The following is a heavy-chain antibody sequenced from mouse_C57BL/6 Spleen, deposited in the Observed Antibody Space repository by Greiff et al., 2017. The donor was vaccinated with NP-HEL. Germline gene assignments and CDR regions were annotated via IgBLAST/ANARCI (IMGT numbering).Heavy chain of an antibody. Sequence: EVQVVESGGGLVKPGGSLKLSCAASGFTFSDYGMHWVRQAPEKGLEWVAYISSGSSTIYYADTVKGRFTISRDNAKNTLFLQMTSLRSEDTAMYYCAKAYYSNPLAYWGQGTLVTVSA. D-gene: IGHD2-5*01. J-gene: IGHJ3*01. CDR2: ISSGSSTI. CDR3: AKAYYSNPLAY. V-gene: IGHV5-17*01. CDR1: GFTFSDYG.